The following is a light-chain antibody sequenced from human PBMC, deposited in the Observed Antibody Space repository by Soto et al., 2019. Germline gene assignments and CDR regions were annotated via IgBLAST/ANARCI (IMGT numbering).Light chain of an antibody. V-gene: IGKV3-15*01. Sequence: EIVMTQSPATLSVSPGERATLSCRASQSVSSNLAWYQQKPGQAPRLLIYGASTSATGIPARFSGSGSGTEFTLTISSLQSEDFAVSYCQQYNNWPYTFGQGTKLEIK. CDR3: QQYNNWPYT. J-gene: IGKJ2*01. CDR2: GAS. CDR1: QSVSSN.